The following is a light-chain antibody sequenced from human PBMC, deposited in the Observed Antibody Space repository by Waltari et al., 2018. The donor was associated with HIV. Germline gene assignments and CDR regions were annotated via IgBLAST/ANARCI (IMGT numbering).Light chain of an antibody. CDR2: DND. CDR3: GTWDTSLYSYV. V-gene: IGLV1-51*01. CDR1: TSNIGTGF. J-gene: IGLJ1*01. Sequence: QSLLTQPPSVSAAPGQKVTISCSGTTSNIGTGFVSWYQQLPGTAPKRLIYDNDKRPSGSPDRVAGSQSGTSATLDITGLQTGDEADYYCGTWDTSLYSYVFATGSKVTVL.